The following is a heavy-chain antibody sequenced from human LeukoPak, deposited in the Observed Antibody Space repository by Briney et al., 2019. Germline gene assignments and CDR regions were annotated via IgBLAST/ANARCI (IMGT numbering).Heavy chain of an antibody. J-gene: IGHJ3*01. Sequence: GGSLRLSCAASGFTFSTFSMNWVRQTPGKGLEWVSAISGSGSDIYYADSVKGRFTISRDNPKRSLYLQMNSMRAEDTAVYYCARRTFPNDAFDVWGQGTVVTVSS. D-gene: IGHD1-7*01. V-gene: IGHV3-21*01. CDR1: GFTFSTFS. CDR2: ISGSGSDI. CDR3: ARRTFPNDAFDV.